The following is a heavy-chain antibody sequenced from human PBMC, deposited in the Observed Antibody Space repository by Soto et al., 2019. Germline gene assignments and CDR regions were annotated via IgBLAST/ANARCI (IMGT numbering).Heavy chain of an antibody. CDR1: GFTFSSYA. D-gene: IGHD2-2*01. J-gene: IGHJ4*02. V-gene: IGHV3-30-3*01. CDR3: GRCSSTSCHLGSDY. Sequence: QVQLVEFGGGVVQPGRSLRLSCAASGFTFSSYAMNWVRQAPGKGLEWVALISYDGSNKYYADSVKGRFTISRDSSKNTLYLQMNSLRDADTAFYYCGRCSSTSCHLGSDYWGQGTLVTVSS. CDR2: ISYDGSNK.